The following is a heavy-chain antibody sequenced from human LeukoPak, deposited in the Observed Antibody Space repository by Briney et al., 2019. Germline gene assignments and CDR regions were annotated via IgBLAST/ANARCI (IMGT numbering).Heavy chain of an antibody. Sequence: GGSLRLSCAASGFTFSNYGMSWVRQAPGKGLEWVGFIRSKAYGGTTEYAASVKGRFTISRDDSKSIAYLQMNSLKTEDTAVYYCTRDDLRAATYYYYGMDVWGQGTTVTVSS. CDR1: GFTFSNYG. CDR2: IRSKAYGGTT. J-gene: IGHJ6*02. V-gene: IGHV3-49*04. CDR3: TRDDLRAATYYYYGMDV. D-gene: IGHD3-10*01.